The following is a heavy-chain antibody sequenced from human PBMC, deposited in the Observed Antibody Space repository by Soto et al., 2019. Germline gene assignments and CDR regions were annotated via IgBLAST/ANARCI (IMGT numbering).Heavy chain of an antibody. CDR3: ARAPREWGFDY. D-gene: IGHD3-3*01. CDR2: MNPNSGNT. V-gene: IGHV1-8*01. Sequence: QVQLVQSGAEVKKPGASVKVSCKASGSTFTSYDINWVRQATGQGPEWMGWMNPNSGNTGYAQKFQGRVTMTRSTSISTAYMELSSLRSDDTAVYYCARAPREWGFDYWGPGTLVTVSS. CDR1: GSTFTSYD. J-gene: IGHJ4*02.